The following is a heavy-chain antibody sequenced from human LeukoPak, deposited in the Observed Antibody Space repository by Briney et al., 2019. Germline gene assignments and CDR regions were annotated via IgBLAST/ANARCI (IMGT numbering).Heavy chain of an antibody. D-gene: IGHD3-10*01. J-gene: IGHJ5*01. V-gene: IGHV3-74*01. CDR2: VQSDGSST. Sequence: GGSLRLSCAASGFTFSSYWMHWVRQAPGKGLVWVSRVQSDGSSTSYADSVKGRLTISRDNAKNTLYLQMNSLRADDTAVYYCARSGPGGNWFDSWGQGTLVTVSS. CDR3: ARSGPGGNWFDS. CDR1: GFTFSSYW.